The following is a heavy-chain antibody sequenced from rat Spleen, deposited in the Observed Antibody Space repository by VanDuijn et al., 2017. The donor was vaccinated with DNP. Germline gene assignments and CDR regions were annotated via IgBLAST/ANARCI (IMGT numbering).Heavy chain of an antibody. J-gene: IGHJ1*01. V-gene: IGHV3-3*01. CDR3: ARQNIVRDWFFDF. CDR2: INSAGST. Sequence: EVQLQESGPGLVKPSQPLSLTCSVTGSSITSCCRWTWIRKFPGHKLEWMGYINSAGSTNYNPSLKGRISITSDTSKNQFFLRVNSVTTEDTATYYCARQNIVRDWFFDFWGPGTMVTVSS. CDR1: GSSITSCCR. D-gene: IGHD4-3*01.